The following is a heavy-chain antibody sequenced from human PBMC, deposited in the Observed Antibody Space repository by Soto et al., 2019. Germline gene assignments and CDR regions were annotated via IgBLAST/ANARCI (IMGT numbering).Heavy chain of an antibody. CDR3: ARISPDIVGVVAATPGWFDP. Sequence: QVQLVQSGAEVKKPGASVKVSCKASGYTFTSYGISWVRQSPGQGLEWMGWISAYNGNTNYAQKLQGRVTMTTNTSTSTAYMELRSLRSDDTAVYYCARISPDIVGVVAATPGWFDPWGQGTLVTVSS. CDR2: ISAYNGNT. CDR1: GYTFTSYG. D-gene: IGHD2-15*01. J-gene: IGHJ5*02. V-gene: IGHV1-18*01.